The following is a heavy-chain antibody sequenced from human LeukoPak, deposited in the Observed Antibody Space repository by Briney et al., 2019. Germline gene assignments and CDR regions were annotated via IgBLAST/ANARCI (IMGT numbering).Heavy chain of an antibody. D-gene: IGHD3-16*02. V-gene: IGHV3-23*01. J-gene: IGHJ4*02. Sequence: GWSLRLSCVASELSLSLYAMAWVRQAPGKGLEWVSGIGVSGDTYYADSVRGRFTISRDNSQHTVDLQMNSLRAEDTAIYYCAKDQGYLGGNWYGFWDHWGPGTLVTVSS. CDR1: ELSLSLYA. CDR3: AKDQGYLGGNWYGFWDH. CDR2: IGVSGDT.